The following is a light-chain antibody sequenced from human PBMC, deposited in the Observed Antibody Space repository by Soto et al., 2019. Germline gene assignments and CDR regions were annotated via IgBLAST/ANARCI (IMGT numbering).Light chain of an antibody. CDR3: QQYYSTLMYT. V-gene: IGKV4-1*01. Sequence: DIVMTQSPDSLAVSLGERATINCKSSQSVLYSSNNKNYLAWYQQKPGQPPKLLLYWASTRESGVPDRFSGRGSGTDFTLTISSLQAEDVAVYYCQQYYSTLMYTFGQGTKLEIK. J-gene: IGKJ2*01. CDR2: WAS. CDR1: QSVLYSSNNKNY.